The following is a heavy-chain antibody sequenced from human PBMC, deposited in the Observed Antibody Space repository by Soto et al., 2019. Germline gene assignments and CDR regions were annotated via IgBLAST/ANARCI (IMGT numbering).Heavy chain of an antibody. J-gene: IGHJ3*02. CDR2: ISYDGSNK. Sequence: QVQLVESGGGVVQPGRSLRLSCAASGFTFSSYAMHWVRQAPGKGLEWVAVISYDGSNKYYADAVKGRFTISRDNSKNTLYLQMNSLRAEDTAVYYCARGRSGSFDAFDIWGQGTMVTVSS. CDR1: GFTFSSYA. CDR3: ARGRSGSFDAFDI. V-gene: IGHV3-30-3*01. D-gene: IGHD1-26*01.